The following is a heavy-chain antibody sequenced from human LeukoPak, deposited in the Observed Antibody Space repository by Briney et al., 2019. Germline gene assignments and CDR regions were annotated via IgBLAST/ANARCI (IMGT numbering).Heavy chain of an antibody. CDR3: ARSTAGYNWFDP. J-gene: IGHJ5*02. D-gene: IGHD2-8*02. V-gene: IGHV3-48*01. CDR1: GFTFSSYS. CDR2: ISSSSRTI. Sequence: GGSLRLSCGASGFTFSSYSMNWVRQAPGKGLEWSSYISSSSRTIYYADSVKGRFTISRDNAKNSLYLQMNRLRAEDTAVYYCARSTAGYNWFDPWGQGTLVTVSS.